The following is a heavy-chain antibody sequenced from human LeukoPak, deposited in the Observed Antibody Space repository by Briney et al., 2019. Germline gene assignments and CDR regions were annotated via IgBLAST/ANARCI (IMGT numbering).Heavy chain of an antibody. Sequence: GASVKVSCKASGYTFTSYGISWVRQAPGQGLEWMGWISAYNGNTNHAQKLQGRVTMTTDTSTSTAYMELRSLRSDDTAVYYCARVSCSGGSCYVNWFDPWGQGTLVTVSS. CDR2: ISAYNGNT. J-gene: IGHJ5*02. CDR3: ARVSCSGGSCYVNWFDP. D-gene: IGHD2-15*01. CDR1: GYTFTSYG. V-gene: IGHV1-18*01.